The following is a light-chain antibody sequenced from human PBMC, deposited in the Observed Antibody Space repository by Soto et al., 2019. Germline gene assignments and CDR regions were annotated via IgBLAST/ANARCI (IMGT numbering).Light chain of an antibody. CDR1: QSISSY. V-gene: IGKV1-17*01. J-gene: IGKJ1*01. CDR2: TAS. Sequence: DSQMTHSPSSLSATVGDRITITCRASQSISSYLNWYQQKPGKVPKRLIHTASSLQSGVPSRFSGSGSGTEFTLTISSLQPEDFATYYCIQHYTYPRTFAQGTKVDIK. CDR3: IQHYTYPRT.